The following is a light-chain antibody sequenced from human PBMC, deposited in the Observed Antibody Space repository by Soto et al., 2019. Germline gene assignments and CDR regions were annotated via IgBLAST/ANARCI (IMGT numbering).Light chain of an antibody. CDR2: DTS. CDR1: QSVSSY. CDR3: QQRSSWPIT. J-gene: IGKJ5*01. Sequence: EIVLTQSPAILSLSPGERATLSCRASQSVSSYLAWYQQKPGQAPRLLIYDTSNRATGIPARFSSSGSGTDFSLTISILEPEDFAVYYCQQRSSWPITFGQGTRLEIK. V-gene: IGKV3-11*01.